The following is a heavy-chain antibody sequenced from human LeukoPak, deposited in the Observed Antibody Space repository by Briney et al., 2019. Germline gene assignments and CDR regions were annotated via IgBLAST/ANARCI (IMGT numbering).Heavy chain of an antibody. CDR2: VRYDGTEK. V-gene: IGHV3-30*02. CDR1: GFTFSTYG. Sequence: GGSLRLSCAASGFTFSTYGLHWVRQAPGKGLQWVAFVRYDGTEKYYADSVKGRFTISKDTSKNTLYLQMNSLTVEDTAVYYCAKDLVRDRWFGESWGQGTLVTVSS. J-gene: IGHJ5*02. CDR3: AKDLVRDRWFGES. D-gene: IGHD3-10*01.